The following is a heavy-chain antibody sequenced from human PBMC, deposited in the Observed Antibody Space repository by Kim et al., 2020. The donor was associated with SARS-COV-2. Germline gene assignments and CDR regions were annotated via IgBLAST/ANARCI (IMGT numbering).Heavy chain of an antibody. J-gene: IGHJ6*02. CDR3: AKRRGLWFGEGTPYYYGMDV. Sequence: RFTISRDNSKNTLYLQMNSLRAEDTAVYYCAKRRGLWFGEGTPYYYGMDVWGQGTTVTVSS. V-gene: IGHV3-30*02. D-gene: IGHD3-10*01.